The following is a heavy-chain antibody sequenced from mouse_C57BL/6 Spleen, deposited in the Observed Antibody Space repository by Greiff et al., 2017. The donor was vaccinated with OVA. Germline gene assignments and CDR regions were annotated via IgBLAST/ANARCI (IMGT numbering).Heavy chain of an antibody. Sequence: QVQLQQPGAELVRPGSSVKLSCKASGYTFTSYWMHWVKQRPIQGLEWIGNIDPSDSETHYNQKFKDKATLTVDKSSSTAYMQLSSLTAEDCAVYYCARSGTGTGYYDFWGKGATLTVSA. CDR2: IDPSDSET. CDR1: GYTFTSYW. J-gene: IGHJ2*01. V-gene: IGHV1-52*01. D-gene: IGHD4-1*01. CDR3: ARSGTGTGYYDF.